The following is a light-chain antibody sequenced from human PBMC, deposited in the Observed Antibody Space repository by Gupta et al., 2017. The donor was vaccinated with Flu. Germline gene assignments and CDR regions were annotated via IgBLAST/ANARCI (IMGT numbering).Light chain of an antibody. CDR3: LSADSSGNFRV. V-gene: IGLV3-16*01. Sequence: GQMARITCSGETLAKKYAYWYQKKSGQVPVLVIYKDTERPSGIPDRFSGSSSGTIVILTIIGVQAEDEADYYCLSADSSGNFRVFGGMTKLTFL. CDR2: KDT. J-gene: IGLJ3*02. CDR1: TLAKKY.